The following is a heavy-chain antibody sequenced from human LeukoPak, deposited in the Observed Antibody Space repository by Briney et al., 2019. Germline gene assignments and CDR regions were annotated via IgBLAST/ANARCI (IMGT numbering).Heavy chain of an antibody. J-gene: IGHJ4*02. Sequence: GGTLRLSCAASGFTFSSYGMSWIRQAPGKGLEWVSYISSSGSTIYYADSVKGRFTISRDNAKNSLYLQMNSLRAEDTAVYYCARDRGSGGYDSLLVYWGQGTLVTVSS. CDR2: ISSSGSTI. CDR3: ARDRGSGGYDSLLVY. D-gene: IGHD5-12*01. CDR1: GFTFSSYG. V-gene: IGHV3-11*01.